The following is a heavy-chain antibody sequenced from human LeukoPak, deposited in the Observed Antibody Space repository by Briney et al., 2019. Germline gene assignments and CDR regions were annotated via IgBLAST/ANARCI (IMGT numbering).Heavy chain of an antibody. D-gene: IGHD3-16*01. Sequence: PGGSLRLSCAASGFTFSSYGVRWVRQAPGKGLEWVAVIWYDGSNKYYADSVKGRFTISRDNSKNTLYLQMNSLRAEDTAVYYCARDLGAQYYFDYWGQGTLVTVSS. J-gene: IGHJ4*02. CDR3: ARDLGAQYYFDY. CDR2: IWYDGSNK. V-gene: IGHV3-33*01. CDR1: GFTFSSYG.